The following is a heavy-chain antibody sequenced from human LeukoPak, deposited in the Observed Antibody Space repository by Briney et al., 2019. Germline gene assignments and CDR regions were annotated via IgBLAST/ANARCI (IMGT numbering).Heavy chain of an antibody. V-gene: IGHV4-61*01. D-gene: IGHD2-2*01. Sequence: PSETLSLTCTVSGGSVSSGSSYWSWIRQPPGKGLEWIGYIYYSGSTNYNPSLKSRVTISVDTSKNRFSLKLSSVTAADTAVYYCARLRGYCSSTSCGKNFDYWGQGTLVTVSS. CDR1: GGSVSSGSSY. J-gene: IGHJ4*02. CDR2: IYYSGST. CDR3: ARLRGYCSSTSCGKNFDY.